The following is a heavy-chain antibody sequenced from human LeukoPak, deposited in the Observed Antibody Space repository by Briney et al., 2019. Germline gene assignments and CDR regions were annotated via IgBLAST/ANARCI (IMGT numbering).Heavy chain of an antibody. Sequence: GGSLRLSCAGSGFTFSDYWMSWVRQAPGKGLEGVANIQEDGSDKYYVDSVKGRFTISRDNADNSLFLQMNNLRAEDTAVYYCARDMRVGATTYTDYWGQGTLVTVSS. CDR3: ARDMRVGATTYTDY. J-gene: IGHJ4*02. V-gene: IGHV3-7*01. D-gene: IGHD1-26*01. CDR2: IQEDGSDK. CDR1: GFTFSDYW.